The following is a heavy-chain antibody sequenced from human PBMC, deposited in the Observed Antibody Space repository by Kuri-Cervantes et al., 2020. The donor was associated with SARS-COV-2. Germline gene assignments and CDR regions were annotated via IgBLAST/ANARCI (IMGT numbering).Heavy chain of an antibody. CDR1: GASISSSTYY. D-gene: IGHD3-3*01. Sequence: ETLSLTCPVSGASISSSTYYWGWIRQSPGKGLEWLGSIYEGGDTYYSSSLKSRLSLSVDTSKNQFSLKLTSVTAADTAIYYCARRSTSITIFGVVNINPFDYWGQGTLVTVSS. J-gene: IGHJ4*02. CDR2: IYEGGDT. CDR3: ARRSTSITIFGVVNINPFDY. V-gene: IGHV4-39*01.